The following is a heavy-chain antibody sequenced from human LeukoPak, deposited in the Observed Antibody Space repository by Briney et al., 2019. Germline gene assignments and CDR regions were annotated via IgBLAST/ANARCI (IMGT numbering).Heavy chain of an antibody. CDR1: GFTFSSYS. CDR2: ISSSSSTI. D-gene: IGHD6-13*01. Sequence: GGSLRLSCAASGFTFSSYSMNWVRQAPGKGLEWVSYISSSSSTIYYADSVKGRFTISRDNAKNSLYLQMNSPRAEDTAVYYCAALRLSSNADFDYWGQGTLVTVSS. J-gene: IGHJ4*02. V-gene: IGHV3-48*04. CDR3: AALRLSSNADFDY.